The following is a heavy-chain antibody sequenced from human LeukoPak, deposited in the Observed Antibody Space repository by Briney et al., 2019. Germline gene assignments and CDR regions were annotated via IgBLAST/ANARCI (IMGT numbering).Heavy chain of an antibody. CDR1: GFTFRSYG. J-gene: IGHJ3*02. V-gene: IGHV3-30*18. D-gene: IGHD3-10*02. CDR2: ISYDGSNK. Sequence: GGSLRPSCAASGFTFRSYGTHWVRQAPGKGLEWVAVISYDGSNKYYADSVKGRFTISRDNSKNTLYLQMNSLRAEDTAVYYCAKAGTMLAFDIWGQGTMVTVSS. CDR3: AKAGTMLAFDI.